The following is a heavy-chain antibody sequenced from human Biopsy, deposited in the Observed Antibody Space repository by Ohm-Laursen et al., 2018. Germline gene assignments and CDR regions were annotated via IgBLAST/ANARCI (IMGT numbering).Heavy chain of an antibody. D-gene: IGHD6-6*01. V-gene: IGHV4-39*01. J-gene: IGHJ6*02. CDR2: LYHNGHT. CDR1: GGSINSNDYY. CDR3: ARHRSSSARNYYHDMDV. Sequence: PSQTLSLTCTVAGGSINSNDYYWGWIRQTPGEGLQWIGSLYHNGHTYENPSLRSRLTLSIDKSKSLFSLRLSSVTAADTAVYYCARHRSSSARNYYHDMDVWGQGTTVTVSS.